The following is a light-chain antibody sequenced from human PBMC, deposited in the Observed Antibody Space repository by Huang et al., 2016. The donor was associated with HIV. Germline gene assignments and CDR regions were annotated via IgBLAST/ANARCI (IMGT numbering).Light chain of an antibody. CDR3: QQRSDWPRT. Sequence: EIVLTQSPATLSLSPGERATLSCRASQSVSSDLDWYQQKAGQAPRLLIYGASNRATVIPARFSGSGAGTDFTLTISSREPEDFAVYYCQQRSDWPRTFGQGTKLEIK. CDR1: QSVSSD. CDR2: GAS. V-gene: IGKV3-11*01. J-gene: IGKJ2*01.